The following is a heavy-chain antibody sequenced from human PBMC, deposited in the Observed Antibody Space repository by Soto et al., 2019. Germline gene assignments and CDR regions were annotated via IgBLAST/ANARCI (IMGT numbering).Heavy chain of an antibody. CDR3: ARTPTYSRLGDY. Sequence: QVELVQSGGEVKKPGASVKVSCKALGYTFNSYGISWVRQAPGQRLEWVGWINPHDVNTISAEDFQRRVTMTADTSKSTGYMELRSLRSDDTAFYYCARTPTYSRLGDYWGQGTLVTVAS. V-gene: IGHV1-18*04. CDR1: GYTFNSYG. CDR2: INPHDVNT. D-gene: IGHD6-13*01. J-gene: IGHJ4*02.